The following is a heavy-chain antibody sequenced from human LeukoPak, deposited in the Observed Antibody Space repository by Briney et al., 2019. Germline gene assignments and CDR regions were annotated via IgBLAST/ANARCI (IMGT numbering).Heavy chain of an antibody. CDR2: IYYSGST. J-gene: IGHJ6*02. Sequence: SETLSLTCTVSGGSISRSGYYWSWIRQHPGKGLEWIGYIYYSGSTYYNPSLKSRVTISVDTSKNQFSLKLSSVTAADTAVYYCARDLRSSSSSGINYYGMDAWGQGTTVTASS. CDR1: GGSISRSGYY. CDR3: ARDLRSSSSSGINYYGMDA. V-gene: IGHV4-31*03. D-gene: IGHD6-6*01.